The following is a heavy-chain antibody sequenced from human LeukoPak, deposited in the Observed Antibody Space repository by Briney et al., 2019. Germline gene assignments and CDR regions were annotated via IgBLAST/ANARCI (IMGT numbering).Heavy chain of an antibody. CDR2: IRYDGSNK. Sequence: PGGSLRLSCAASGFTFSSYGMHWVRQAPGKGLEWVAFIRYDGSNKYYADSVKGRFTISRDNSKNTLYLQMNSLRAEDTAVYYCAKDRYSSGWVPDYWGQGTLVTVSS. D-gene: IGHD6-19*01. V-gene: IGHV3-30*02. CDR3: AKDRYSSGWVPDY. CDR1: GFTFSSYG. J-gene: IGHJ4*02.